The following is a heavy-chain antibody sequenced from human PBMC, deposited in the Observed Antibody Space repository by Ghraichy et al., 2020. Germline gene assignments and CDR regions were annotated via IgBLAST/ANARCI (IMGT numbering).Heavy chain of an antibody. V-gene: IGHV1-24*01. J-gene: IGHJ4*02. CDR3: ATGGKIVETTIVY. Sequence: ASVKVSCKVSGYTLTELPKHWVRQVPGKGLEWMGRLDPEDDEAIYAQKFQGRVTMTEDTSTDTAYMELSSLRSEDTAVYYCATGGKIVETTIVYWGQGTLVTVSS. CDR1: GYTLTELP. CDR2: LDPEDDEA. D-gene: IGHD1-26*01.